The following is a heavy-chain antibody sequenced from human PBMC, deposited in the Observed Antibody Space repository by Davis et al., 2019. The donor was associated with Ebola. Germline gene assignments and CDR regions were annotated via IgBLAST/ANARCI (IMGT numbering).Heavy chain of an antibody. CDR2: ISWNSGSI. J-gene: IGHJ4*02. V-gene: IGHV3-9*01. Sequence: GGSLRLSCAASGFTFDDYAMHWVRQAPGKVLEWVSGISWNSGSIGYADSVKGRFTISRDNAKNSLYLQMNSLRAEDTALSYCAKDDSVAGTGLVDYWGQGTLVTVSS. CDR3: AKDDSVAGTGLVDY. CDR1: GFTFDDYA. D-gene: IGHD6-19*01.